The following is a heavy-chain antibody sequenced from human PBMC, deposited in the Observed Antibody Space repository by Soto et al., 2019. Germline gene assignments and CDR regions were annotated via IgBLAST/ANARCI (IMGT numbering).Heavy chain of an antibody. CDR3: ATGRPRNTVTTL. CDR2: FDPEDGET. D-gene: IGHD4-17*01. CDR1: GHTLTELS. J-gene: IGHJ4*02. V-gene: IGHV1-24*01. Sequence: ASVKVSCKVSGHTLTELSMHWVRQAPGKGLEWMGGFDPEDGETIYAQKFQGRVTMTEDTSTDTAYMELSSLRSEDTAVYYCATGRPRNTVTTLWGQGTLVTVSS.